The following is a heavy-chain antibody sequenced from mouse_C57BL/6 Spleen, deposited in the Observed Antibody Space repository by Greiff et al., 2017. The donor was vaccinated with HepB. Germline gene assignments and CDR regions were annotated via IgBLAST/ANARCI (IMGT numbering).Heavy chain of an antibody. CDR1: GYAFSSYW. CDR3: ARSRMTTVVEPFAY. D-gene: IGHD1-1*01. J-gene: IGHJ3*01. Sequence: VQLQQSGAELVKPGASVKISCKASGYAFSSYWMNWVKQRPGKGLEWIGQIYPGDGDTNYNGKFKGKATLTADKSSSTAYMQLSSLTSEDSAVYFCARSRMTTVVEPFAYWGQGTLVTVSA. V-gene: IGHV1-80*01. CDR2: IYPGDGDT.